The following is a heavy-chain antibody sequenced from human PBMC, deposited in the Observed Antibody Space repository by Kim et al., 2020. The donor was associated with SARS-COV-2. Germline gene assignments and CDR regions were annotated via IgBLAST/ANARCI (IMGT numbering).Heavy chain of an antibody. J-gene: IGHJ4*02. Sequence: GESLRLSCAASGFTFSSYGMHWVRQAPGKGLEWVAIIWFDGSNKYYADSVKGRFTISRDNSKNTLYLQMNSLRAEDTAVYYCARDQGYCGGGTCYSAVSAIDYWGQGTLVTVSS. D-gene: IGHD2-15*01. CDR3: ARDQGYCGGGTCYSAVSAIDY. CDR2: IWFDGSNK. CDR1: GFTFSSYG. V-gene: IGHV3-33*01.